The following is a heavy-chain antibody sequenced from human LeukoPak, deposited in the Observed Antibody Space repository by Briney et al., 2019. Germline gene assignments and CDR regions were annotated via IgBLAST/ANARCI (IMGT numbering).Heavy chain of an antibody. V-gene: IGHV3-48*01. CDR2: ISSSSTI. Sequence: PGGSLRLSCAASGFTFSSYSMNWVRQAAGKGLEWVSYISSSSTIYYADSVKGRFTISRDNAKNSLYLQMNSLRAEDTAVYYCARAWSGYYPFDYWGQGTLVTVSS. D-gene: IGHD3-3*01. CDR3: ARAWSGYYPFDY. CDR1: GFTFSSYS. J-gene: IGHJ4*02.